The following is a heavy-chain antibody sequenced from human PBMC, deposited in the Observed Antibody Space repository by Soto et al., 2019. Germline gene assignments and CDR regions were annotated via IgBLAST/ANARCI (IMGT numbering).Heavy chain of an antibody. J-gene: IGHJ5*02. CDR2: ISVDGGSE. V-gene: IGHV3-30*18. Sequence: QVQLVESGGGVIQPGRSLRLSCAASGFDFNTYGLHWVRQAPGKGLEWVAAISVDGGSEYNAEYVKDRFTVSRDKSNSTLYLQMNRLGAEDTATYYCAKDSCVIAAGSEGWFDPWGPGTLVIVSS. CDR3: AKDSCVIAAGSEGWFDP. CDR1: GFDFNTYG. D-gene: IGHD6-13*01.